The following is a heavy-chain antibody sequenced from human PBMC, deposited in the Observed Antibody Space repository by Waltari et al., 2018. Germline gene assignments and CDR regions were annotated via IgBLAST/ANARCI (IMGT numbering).Heavy chain of an antibody. V-gene: IGHV3-74*01. Sequence: EVQLVESGGGLVQPGGSLRLSCAASGFTFSGYWMHWVRQAPGKGLVWVSRINTDGSTTNYADSGRGRFTIARDNAKNTLYLQMNSLRAEDTAAYYCARDTVAVGTSWYFDLWGRGTLVTVSS. J-gene: IGHJ2*01. CDR1: GFTFSGYW. CDR2: INTDGSTT. D-gene: IGHD6-13*01. CDR3: ARDTVAVGTSWYFDL.